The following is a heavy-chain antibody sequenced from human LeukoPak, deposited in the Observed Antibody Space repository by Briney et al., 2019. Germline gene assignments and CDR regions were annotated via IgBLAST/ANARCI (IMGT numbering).Heavy chain of an antibody. J-gene: IGHJ4*02. D-gene: IGHD5-18*01. CDR2: INHSGST. CDR1: GGSLSGYY. CDR3: ACGYSYGFDY. Sequence: SETLSLTCVVYGGSLSGYYWSWIRQPPGKGLEWIGEINHSGSTNYTPSIRSRVTISVDTSKNQCSLKLSSVTAADTAVYYCACGYSYGFDYWGQGTLVTVSS. V-gene: IGHV4-34*01.